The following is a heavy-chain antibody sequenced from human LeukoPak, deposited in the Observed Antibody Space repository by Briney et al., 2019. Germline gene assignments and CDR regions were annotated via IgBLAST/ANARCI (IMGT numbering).Heavy chain of an antibody. J-gene: IGHJ4*02. CDR3: ARVFDRVDSSGYLLFDY. V-gene: IGHV4-59*01. D-gene: IGHD3-22*01. CDR1: GVSISNYY. CDR2: IYYSGST. Sequence: AETLSLTCTVSGVSISNYYWSWIRQPPGKGLEWIGYIYYSGSTNYNPSLKSRVTISVDTSKNQFSLKLSSVTAADTAVYYCARVFDRVDSSGYLLFDYWGQGTLVTVSS.